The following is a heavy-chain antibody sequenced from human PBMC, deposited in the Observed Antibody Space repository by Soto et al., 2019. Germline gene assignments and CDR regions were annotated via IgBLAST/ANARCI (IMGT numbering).Heavy chain of an antibody. CDR1: GGTFSSYA. D-gene: IGHD2-2*01. V-gene: IGHV1-8*02. Sequence: QVQLVQSGAEVKKPGSSVKVSCKASGGTFSSYAISWVRQAPGQGLEWMGWMNPNSGNTGYAQKFQGRVTMTRNTSISTAYMELSSLRSEDTAVYYCARGSRGYCSSTSCSKNYGMDVWGQGTTVTVSS. J-gene: IGHJ6*02. CDR3: ARGSRGYCSSTSCSKNYGMDV. CDR2: MNPNSGNT.